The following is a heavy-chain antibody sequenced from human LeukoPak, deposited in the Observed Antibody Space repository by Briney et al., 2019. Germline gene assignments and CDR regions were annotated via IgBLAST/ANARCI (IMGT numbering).Heavy chain of an antibody. V-gene: IGHV3-23*01. CDR1: GFIFSSYA. D-gene: IGHD3-9*01. J-gene: IGHJ4*02. Sequence: GGSLRLSCAASGFIFSSYAMSWVRQAPGKGLEWVSAISGSGGSTYYADSVKGRFTISRDNSKNTLYLQMNSLRAEDTAVYYCAKDLDDILTGYDDYWGQGTLVTVSS. CDR3: AKDLDDILTGYDDY. CDR2: ISGSGGST.